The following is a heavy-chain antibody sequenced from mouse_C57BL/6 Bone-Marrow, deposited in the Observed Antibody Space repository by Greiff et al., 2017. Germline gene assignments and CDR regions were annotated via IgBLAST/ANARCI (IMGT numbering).Heavy chain of an antibody. D-gene: IGHD1-1*02. CDR1: GYSITSGYY. J-gene: IGHJ1*03. CDR3: ARERDFYYYFV. Sequence: VQLQQSGPGLVKPSQSLSLTCSVTGYSITSGYYWNWIRQFPGNKLEWMGYISYDGSNNYNPSLKNRISITRDTSKNQFFLKLNSVTTEDTATYYCARERDFYYYFVWGTGTTVTVSS. CDR2: ISYDGSN. V-gene: IGHV3-6*01.